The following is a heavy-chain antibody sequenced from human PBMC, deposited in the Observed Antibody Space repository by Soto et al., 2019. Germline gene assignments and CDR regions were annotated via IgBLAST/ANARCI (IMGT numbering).Heavy chain of an antibody. CDR1: KLTFSSYS. CDR2: ISYNGINK. CDR3: ARTALRRPITASGDFDP. Sequence: QVQLVESGGGMVQPGRSLRLSCAASKLTFSSYSMHWVRQAPGKGLEWVAVISYNGINKFYADSVKGRFTISRDNSKSILYLQMNSLRAEDTAVYYCARTALRRPITASGDFDPWGQGTLVIVSS. J-gene: IGHJ5*02. D-gene: IGHD1-20*01. V-gene: IGHV3-30-3*01.